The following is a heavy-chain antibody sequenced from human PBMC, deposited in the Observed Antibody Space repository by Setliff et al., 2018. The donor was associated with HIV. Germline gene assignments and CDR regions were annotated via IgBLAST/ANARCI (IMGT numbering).Heavy chain of an antibody. CDR2: ISIHTGNT. CDR3: AREDTAPPDYYYSYMDV. Sequence: GASVKVSCKASGYAFSTSAISWVRQAPGQGLEWMGWISIHTGNTNYAEKVQDRVTVTADTSTSTAYMELRSLRSDDTAVYYCAREDTAPPDYYYSYMDVWGKGTTVTVSS. V-gene: IGHV1-18*01. CDR1: GYAFSTSA. D-gene: IGHD5-18*01. J-gene: IGHJ6*03.